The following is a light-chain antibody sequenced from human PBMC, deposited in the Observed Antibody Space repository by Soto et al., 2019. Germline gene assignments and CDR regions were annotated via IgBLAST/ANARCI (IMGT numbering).Light chain of an antibody. Sequence: QSALTQPASVSGSPGQSITISCSGTSSDVGSSNFVSWYQQHPGKAPKLIIFEGDRRPSGVSGRFSGSKSGNTASQTISGLQAEDEADYYCCSFARSSSFYVFGTGTKVTVL. J-gene: IGLJ1*01. V-gene: IGLV2-23*01. CDR1: SSDVGSSNF. CDR3: CSFARSSSFYV. CDR2: EGD.